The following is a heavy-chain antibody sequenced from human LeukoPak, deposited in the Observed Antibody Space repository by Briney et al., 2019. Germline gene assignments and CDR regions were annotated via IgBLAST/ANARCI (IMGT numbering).Heavy chain of an antibody. CDR3: ARRPRYCSGGSCLSLFDY. CDR2: INHSGST. CDR1: GGSFSGYY. J-gene: IGHJ4*02. V-gene: IGHV4-34*01. D-gene: IGHD2-15*01. Sequence: SETLSLTCAVYGGSFSGYYWSWIRQPPGEGLEWIGEINHSGSTNYNPSLKSRVTISVDTSKNQFSLKLSSVTAADTAVYYCARRPRYCSGGSCLSLFDYWGQGTLVTVSS.